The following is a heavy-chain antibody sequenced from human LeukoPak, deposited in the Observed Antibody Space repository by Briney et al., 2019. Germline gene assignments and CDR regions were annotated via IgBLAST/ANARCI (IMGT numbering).Heavy chain of an antibody. CDR1: GFTFDDYA. Sequence: GGSLRLSCAASGFTFDDYAMHWVRQAPGKGLEWVSGISWNSGIIGYADSVKGRFTISRDNAKNSLYLQMNSLRAEDTALYYCAKSSYGYSSSWSPSFDYWGQGTLVTVSS. CDR2: ISWNSGII. V-gene: IGHV3-9*01. CDR3: AKSSYGYSSSWSPSFDY. J-gene: IGHJ4*02. D-gene: IGHD6-13*01.